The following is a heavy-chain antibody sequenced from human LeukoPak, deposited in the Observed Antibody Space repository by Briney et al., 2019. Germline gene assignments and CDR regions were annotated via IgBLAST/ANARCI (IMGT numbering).Heavy chain of an antibody. V-gene: IGHV4-59*01. J-gene: IGHJ3*02. CDR2: FYYSGST. D-gene: IGHD1-26*01. Sequence: SETLSLTCTVSGGSISNYYWSWIRQPPGKALEWIGYFYYSGSTNYNPSLKSRVTLSVDTSKTQFSLNLSSVTAADTAVYYCARGGSLVGTTPHDTFDIWGQGTMVTVSS. CDR3: ARGGSLVGTTPHDTFDI. CDR1: GGSISNYY.